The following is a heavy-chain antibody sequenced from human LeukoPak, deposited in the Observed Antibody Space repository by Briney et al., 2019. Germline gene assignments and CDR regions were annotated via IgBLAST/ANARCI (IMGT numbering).Heavy chain of an antibody. CDR3: AKTSRNNIVVVVAAAYYFDY. Sequence: AGGSLRLSCAASGFTFSSYAMSWVRQAPGKGLEWVSAISGSGGSTYYADSVKGRFTISRDNSKNTLYLQMNSLRAEDTAVYYCAKTSRNNIVVVVAAAYYFDYWGQGTLVTVSS. V-gene: IGHV3-23*01. CDR2: ISGSGGST. CDR1: GFTFSSYA. J-gene: IGHJ4*02. D-gene: IGHD2-15*01.